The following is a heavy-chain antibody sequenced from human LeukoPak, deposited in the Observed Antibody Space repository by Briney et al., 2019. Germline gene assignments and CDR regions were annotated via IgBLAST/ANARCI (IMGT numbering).Heavy chain of an antibody. CDR1: GGTFSSYA. CDR3: ASSKWSAGGDYYHYMDV. D-gene: IGHD6-13*01. J-gene: IGHJ6*03. V-gene: IGHV1-69*13. CDR2: IIPIFGTA. Sequence: SVKVSCKASGGTFSSYAISWVRQAPGQGLEWMGGIIPIFGTANYAQKFQGRVTITADESTSTAYMELSSLRSEDTAVYYCASSKWSAGGDYYHYMDVWGKGTTVTVSS.